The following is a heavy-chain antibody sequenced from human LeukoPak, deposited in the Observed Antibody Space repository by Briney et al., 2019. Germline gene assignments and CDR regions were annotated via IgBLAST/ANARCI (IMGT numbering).Heavy chain of an antibody. CDR3: ARHRLPRVYYDSSGYYHAAFDI. J-gene: IGHJ3*02. CDR1: GYTFTSYA. CDR2: INAGNGNT. D-gene: IGHD3-22*01. Sequence: ASVKVSCKASGYTFTSYAMHWVRQAPGQRLEWMGWINAGNGNTKYSQEFQGRVTMTTDTSTSTAYMELRSLRSDDMAVYYCARHRLPRVYYDSSGYYHAAFDIWGQGTMVTVSS. V-gene: IGHV1-3*03.